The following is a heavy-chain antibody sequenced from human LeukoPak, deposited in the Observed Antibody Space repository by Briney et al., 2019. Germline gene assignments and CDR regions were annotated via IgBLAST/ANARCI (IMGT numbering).Heavy chain of an antibody. Sequence: PGGSLRLPCAASGFTLNSFAMSWIRQAPGKGLEWVSYISNSGGATYYAESVTGRFTISRDNSKNTLYLQMNSLRVEDTAVYYCAKRPTYYYDSRGDYHDKLGFDHWGLGTLVTVSS. CDR3: AKRPTYYYDSRGDYHDKLGFDH. CDR1: GFTLNSFA. CDR2: ISNSGGAT. J-gene: IGHJ4*02. V-gene: IGHV3-23*01. D-gene: IGHD3-22*01.